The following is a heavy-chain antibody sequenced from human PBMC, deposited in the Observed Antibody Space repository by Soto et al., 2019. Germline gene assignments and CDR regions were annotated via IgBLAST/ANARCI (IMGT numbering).Heavy chain of an antibody. CDR1: VLIYNVYG. V-gene: IGHV3-23*01. J-gene: IGHJ4*02. CDR3: AKDREGHDYKTFDV. D-gene: IGHD4-4*01. Sequence: GGSLRLSCAASVLIYNVYGLSWVRRAPGKGLEWVAAISGSGSSLYYADPVKGRFSSSRDNTKSTLYLQMNSLRADDTAVYYVAKDREGHDYKTFDVWGKGTQVTGPS. CDR2: ISGSGSSL.